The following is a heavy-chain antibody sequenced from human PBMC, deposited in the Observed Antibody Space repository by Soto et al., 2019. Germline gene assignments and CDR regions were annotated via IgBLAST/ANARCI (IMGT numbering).Heavy chain of an antibody. CDR2: IYYSGST. CDR1: GGSISSYY. Sequence: SETLSLTCTVSGGSISSYYWSWIRQPPGKGPEWIGYIYYSGSTNYNPPLKSRVTISVDTSKNQFSLKLSSVTAADTAVYYCAREGGYDLDYYYGMDVWGQGTTVT. J-gene: IGHJ6*02. D-gene: IGHD5-12*01. CDR3: AREGGYDLDYYYGMDV. V-gene: IGHV4-59*01.